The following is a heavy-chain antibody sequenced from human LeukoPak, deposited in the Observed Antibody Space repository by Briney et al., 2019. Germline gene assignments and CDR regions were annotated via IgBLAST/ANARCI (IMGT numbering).Heavy chain of an antibody. CDR1: GFTFSSYA. Sequence: GGSLRLSCAASGFTFSSYAMSWVRQAPGKGLEWVSGISGSGGSTYYADSVKGRFTISRDNSKNTLYLQMNSLRAEDTAVYYCAKITDYYGSAPFDYWGQGTLVTVSS. CDR2: ISGSGGST. J-gene: IGHJ4*02. D-gene: IGHD3-10*01. V-gene: IGHV3-23*01. CDR3: AKITDYYGSAPFDY.